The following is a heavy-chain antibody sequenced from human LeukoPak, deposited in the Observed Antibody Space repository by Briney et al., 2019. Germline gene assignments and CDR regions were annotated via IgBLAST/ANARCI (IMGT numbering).Heavy chain of an antibody. CDR2: IRGDGSER. V-gene: IGHV3-7*01. CDR3: VREGPPQGRPWSGWYPFDF. D-gene: IGHD3-3*01. CDR1: GFTFSSYW. J-gene: IGHJ4*02. Sequence: PGGSLRLSCAASGFTFSSYWMTWVRQAPGKGLEWVANIRGDGSERFYVGYLKGRFTISRDNAKNSLYLQMNSLRVEETAVYYCVREGPPQGRPWSGWYPFDFWGQGILVTVSS.